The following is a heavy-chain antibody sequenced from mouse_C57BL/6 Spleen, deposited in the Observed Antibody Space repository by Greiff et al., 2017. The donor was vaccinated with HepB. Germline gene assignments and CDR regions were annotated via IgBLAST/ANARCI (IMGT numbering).Heavy chain of an antibody. CDR1: GFTFSSYG. CDR2: ISSGGSYT. V-gene: IGHV5-6*01. J-gene: IGHJ4*01. D-gene: IGHD2-5*01. Sequence: EVQLVESGGDLVKPGGSLKLSCAASGFTFSSYGMSWVRQTPDKRLEWVATISSGGSYTYYPDSVKGRFTISRDNAKNTLYLQMSSLKSEDTAMYYCARQVTTGAMDYWGQGTSVTVSS. CDR3: ARQVTTGAMDY.